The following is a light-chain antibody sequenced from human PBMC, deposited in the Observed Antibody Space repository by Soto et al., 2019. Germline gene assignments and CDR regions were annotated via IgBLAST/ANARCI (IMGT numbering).Light chain of an antibody. J-gene: IGLJ2*01. Sequence: QSALTQAASVSGSPGQSITISCTGTSSDVGSYNLVSWYQQPPGTAPKLIIYEANKRPSGLSTRFSGSKSGNTASLTISGLQAEDEADYFCSAYAGSSNLVGFGGGTKLTGL. CDR3: SAYAGSSNLVG. CDR2: EAN. V-gene: IGLV2-23*01. CDR1: SSDVGSYNL.